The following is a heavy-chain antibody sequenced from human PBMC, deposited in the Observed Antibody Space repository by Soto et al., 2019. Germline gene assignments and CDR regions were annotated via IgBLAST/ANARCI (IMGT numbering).Heavy chain of an antibody. V-gene: IGHV3-23*01. CDR2: ISGSGGST. J-gene: IGHJ6*02. D-gene: IGHD1-1*01. CDR3: AKDRTWVGYYYGMDV. Sequence: GSLRLSCAASGFTFSSYAMSWVRQAPGKGLEWVSAISGSGGSTYYADSVKGRFTISRDNSKNTLYLQMSSLRAEDTAVYYCAKDRTWVGYYYGMDVWGQGTTVTSP. CDR1: GFTFSSYA.